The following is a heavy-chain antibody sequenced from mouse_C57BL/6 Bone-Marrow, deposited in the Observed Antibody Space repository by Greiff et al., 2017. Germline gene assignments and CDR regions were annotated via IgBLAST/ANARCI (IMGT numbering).Heavy chain of an antibody. D-gene: IGHD2-5*01. J-gene: IGHJ2*01. CDR1: GYSFTGYY. CDR2: INPSTGGT. CDR3: ARNYSNYFDY. V-gene: IGHV1-42*01. Sequence: EVQLQQSGPELVKPGASVKISCKASGYSFTGYYMNWVKHSPETSLEWIGEINPSTGGTTYNQKFKAKATLTVDKSSSTAYMQLQSLTSEDSAVYYCARNYSNYFDYWGQGTTLTVSS.